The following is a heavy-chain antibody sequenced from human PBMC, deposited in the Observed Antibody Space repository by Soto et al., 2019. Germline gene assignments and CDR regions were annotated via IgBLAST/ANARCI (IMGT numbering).Heavy chain of an antibody. J-gene: IGHJ4*02. CDR3: HRVSAYDFWSGYL. Sequence: QERLVQSGAEVRKPGSSVKVSCKVTGGTSTRYAINWVRQAPGQGLEWLGGIVPMFGTSKYAQKFQGRVTITSHTSTTIAYMELRSLRSEDTAVYSCHRVSAYDFWSGYLWGQVTLVSVSS. CDR2: IVPMFGTS. D-gene: IGHD3-3*01. V-gene: IGHV1-69*06. CDR1: GGTSTRYA.